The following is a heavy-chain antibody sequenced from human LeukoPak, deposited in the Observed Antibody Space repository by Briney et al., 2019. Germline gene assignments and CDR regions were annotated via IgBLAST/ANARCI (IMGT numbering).Heavy chain of an antibody. CDR1: GGSIRSSYYY. Sequence: SETLSLTCTVSGGSIRSSYYYWGWIRQPPGKGLEWIGSIYDSGSTYYNPSLKSRVTISVDTSKNQFSLKLSSVTAADTAVCYCARGLKHPSSGYYYYFDYWGQGTLVTVSS. J-gene: IGHJ4*02. V-gene: IGHV4-39*01. CDR3: ARGLKHPSSGYYYYFDY. CDR2: IYDSGST. D-gene: IGHD3-22*01.